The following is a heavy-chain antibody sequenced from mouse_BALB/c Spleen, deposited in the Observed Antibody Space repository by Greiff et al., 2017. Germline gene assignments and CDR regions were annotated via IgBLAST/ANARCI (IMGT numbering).Heavy chain of an antibody. Sequence: QVQLQQSGPGLVQPSQSLSITCTVSGFSLTSYGVHWVRQSPGKGLEWLGVIWSGGSTDYNAAFISRLSISKDNSKSQVFFKMNSLQADDTAIYYCAGSGEVRRGDVPYAMDYWGQGTSVTVSS. CDR3: AGSGEVRRGDVPYAMDY. V-gene: IGHV2-4-1*01. CDR2: IWSGGST. D-gene: IGHD2-14*01. J-gene: IGHJ4*01. CDR1: GFSLTSYG.